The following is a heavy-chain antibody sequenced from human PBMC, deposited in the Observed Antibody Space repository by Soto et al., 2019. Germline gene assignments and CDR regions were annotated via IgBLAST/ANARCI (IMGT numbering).Heavy chain of an antibody. CDR3: ASRWGEGRVDY. D-gene: IGHD3-10*01. CDR1: GGSISSSNW. J-gene: IGHJ4*02. V-gene: IGHV4-4*02. CDR2: IYHSGST. Sequence: QVQLQESGPGLVKPSGTLSLTCAVSGGSISSSNWWSWVRQPPGKGLEWIGEIYHSGSTNYNPSLKSSVTTSVAKSSNRFSLQLSSVTAADTAVYYCASRWGEGRVDYWGQGTLVTVSS.